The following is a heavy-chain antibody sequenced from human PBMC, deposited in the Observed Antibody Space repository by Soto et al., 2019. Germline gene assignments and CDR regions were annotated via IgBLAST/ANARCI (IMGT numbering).Heavy chain of an antibody. CDR3: ANAEYSFFFHS. J-gene: IGHJ4*02. D-gene: IGHD5-18*01. Sequence: EVQLLESGGGLVQSGGSLRLSCTASGFSFSSYVMSWVRQAPGKGLEWVSEISADDGSTYYADSVKGRFTISRDNYKNRVDLKINRLRADDTAVYYCANAEYSFFFHSWGQGPLSPFPS. CDR2: ISADDGST. V-gene: IGHV3-23*01. CDR1: GFSFSSYV.